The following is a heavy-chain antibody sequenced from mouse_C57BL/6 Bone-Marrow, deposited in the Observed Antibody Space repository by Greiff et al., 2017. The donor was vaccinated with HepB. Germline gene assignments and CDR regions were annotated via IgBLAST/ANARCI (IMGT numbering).Heavy chain of an antibody. Sequence: EVKLQESGAELVRPGASVKLSCTASGFNIKDYYMHWVKQRPEQGLEWIGRIDPEDGDTEYAPKFQGKATMTADTSSNTAYLQLSSLTSEDTAVYYCTPYYGRPNFDYWGQGTTLTVSS. V-gene: IGHV14-1*01. D-gene: IGHD1-1*01. J-gene: IGHJ2*01. CDR2: IDPEDGDT. CDR1: GFNIKDYY. CDR3: TPYYGRPNFDY.